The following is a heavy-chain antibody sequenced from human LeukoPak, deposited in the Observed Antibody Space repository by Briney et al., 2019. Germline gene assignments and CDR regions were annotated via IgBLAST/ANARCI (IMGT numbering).Heavy chain of an antibody. J-gene: IGHJ4*02. CDR2: INPNSGGT. V-gene: IGHV1-2*02. CDR3: ATDYDFWRDDYLGY. CDR1: GYTFTGYY. Sequence: ASVKVSCKASGYTFTGYYMHWVRQAPGQGLEWMGWINPNSGGTNYAQKFQGRVTMTRDTSISTAYMELNSLRAEDTALYYCATDYDFWRDDYLGYWGQGTLVTVSS. D-gene: IGHD3-3*01.